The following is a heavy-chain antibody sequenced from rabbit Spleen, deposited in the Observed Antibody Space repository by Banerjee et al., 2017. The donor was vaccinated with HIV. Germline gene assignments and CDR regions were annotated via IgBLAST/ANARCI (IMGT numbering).Heavy chain of an antibody. CDR1: GFDFSSYG. CDR3: ARDGAGGSYFAL. V-gene: IGHV1S47*01. CDR2: IEPIFGST. Sequence: QEQLVESGGGLVQPGGSLKLSCKASGFDFSSYGVSWVRQAPGKGLEWIGYIEPIFGSTYYANWVNGRFSISRENAQNTVFLQMTSLTAADTATYFCARDGAGGSYFALWGQGTLVTVS. J-gene: IGHJ4*01. D-gene: IGHD8-1*01.